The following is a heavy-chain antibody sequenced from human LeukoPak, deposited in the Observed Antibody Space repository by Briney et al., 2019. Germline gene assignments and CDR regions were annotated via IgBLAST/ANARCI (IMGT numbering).Heavy chain of an antibody. Sequence: GGSLRLSCAASGFTFSDYYMSWIRQAPGKGLEWVSYISSSGSTIYYADYVKGRFTTSRDNAKNSLYLRMNSLRAEDTAVYYCARSGHHLGLIAARQGIFDYWGQGTLVTVSS. CDR2: ISSSGSTI. J-gene: IGHJ4*02. CDR1: GFTFSDYY. CDR3: ARSGHHLGLIAARQGIFDY. D-gene: IGHD6-6*01. V-gene: IGHV3-11*01.